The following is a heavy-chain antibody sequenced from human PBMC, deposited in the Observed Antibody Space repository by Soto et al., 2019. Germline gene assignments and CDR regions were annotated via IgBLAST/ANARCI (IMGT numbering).Heavy chain of an antibody. Sequence: QVQLQESGPGLVKPSQTLSLTCTVSGGSISSGDYYWSWIRQPPGKGLEWIGYIYYSGSTYYNPSLKSRVTISLDTSKNQFSLKLSSVTAADTAVYHCASEEEGNGDYVFDYWGQGTLVTVSS. J-gene: IGHJ4*02. CDR2: IYYSGST. V-gene: IGHV4-30-4*01. CDR1: GGSISSGDYY. CDR3: ASEEEGNGDYVFDY. D-gene: IGHD4-17*01.